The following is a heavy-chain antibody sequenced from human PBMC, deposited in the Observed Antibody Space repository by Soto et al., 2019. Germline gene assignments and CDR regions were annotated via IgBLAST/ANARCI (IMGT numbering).Heavy chain of an antibody. Sequence: PGESLKISCKCSGYSFTSYCICWVRQMPGKGLEWMGIIYPGDSDTRYSPSFQGQVTISADKSISTAYLQWSSLKASDTAMYYCASSKNSGSDDAFDIWGQGTMVTVSS. D-gene: IGHD3-10*01. CDR1: GYSFTSYC. CDR2: IYPGDSDT. V-gene: IGHV5-51*01. CDR3: ASSKNSGSDDAFDI. J-gene: IGHJ3*02.